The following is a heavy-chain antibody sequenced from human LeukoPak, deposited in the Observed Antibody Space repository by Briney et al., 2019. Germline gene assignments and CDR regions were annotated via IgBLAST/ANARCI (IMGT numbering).Heavy chain of an antibody. CDR2: ISGSGGST. CDR3: AKGQTATGWDY. Sequence: SGGSLRLSCAASGFTFSIYAMSWVRQAPGKGLGWVSAISGSGGSTYYADSVKGRFTISRDNSKNTLYLQMNSLRAEDTAVYYCAKGQTATGWDYWGQGTLVTVSS. V-gene: IGHV3-23*01. D-gene: IGHD5-24*01. J-gene: IGHJ4*02. CDR1: GFTFSIYA.